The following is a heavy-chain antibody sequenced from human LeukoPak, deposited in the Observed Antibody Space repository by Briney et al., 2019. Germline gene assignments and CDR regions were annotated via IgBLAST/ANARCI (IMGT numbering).Heavy chain of an antibody. Sequence: SETLSPTCTVSGGSISSYYWSWIRQPAGKGLEWIGRIYTSGSTNYNPSLKSRVTMSVDTSKNQFSLKLSSVTAADTAVYYCARDPRYDSSGYPTEYFDYWGQGTLVTVSS. CDR2: IYTSGST. D-gene: IGHD3-22*01. CDR1: GGSISSYY. CDR3: ARDPRYDSSGYPTEYFDY. V-gene: IGHV4-4*07. J-gene: IGHJ4*02.